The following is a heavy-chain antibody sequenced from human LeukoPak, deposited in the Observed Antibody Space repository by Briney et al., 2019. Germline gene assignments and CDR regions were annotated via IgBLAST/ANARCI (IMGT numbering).Heavy chain of an antibody. D-gene: IGHD6-13*01. V-gene: IGHV4-59*01. J-gene: IGHJ4*02. CDR3: ARGSTSYSSSWQADY. Sequence: SETLSLTCTVSGGSISSYYWNWIRQPPGKGLEWIGYIYYSGSTHYNPSLKSRVTISLDTSKNQFSLKLSSVTAADTAVYYCARGSTSYSSSWQADYWGQGTLVTVSS. CDR2: IYYSGST. CDR1: GGSISSYY.